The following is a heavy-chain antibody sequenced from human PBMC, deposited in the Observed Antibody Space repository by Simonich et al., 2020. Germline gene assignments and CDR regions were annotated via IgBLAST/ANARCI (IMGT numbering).Heavy chain of an antibody. D-gene: IGHD6-13*01. Sequence: QVQLQESGPGLAKPSETLSLTCAVSGYSISSGYYWGWIRQPPGKGLAWIGSIYHSGSNYYNPSLKSRVTISVDTSKNQFSLKLSSVTAADTAVYYCARVGYSNYYYYGMDVWGQGTTVTVSS. V-gene: IGHV4-38-2*01. CDR1: GYSISSGYY. CDR2: IYHSGSN. CDR3: ARVGYSNYYYYGMDV. J-gene: IGHJ6*02.